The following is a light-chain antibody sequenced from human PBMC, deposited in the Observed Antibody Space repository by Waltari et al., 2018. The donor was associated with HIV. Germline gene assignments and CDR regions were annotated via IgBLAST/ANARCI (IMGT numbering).Light chain of an antibody. CDR3: QQYYSTPRT. Sequence: DIVMTQSPDSLVVSLGERATINCKSSQSVLYSSNNKNYLAWYQQKPGQHPKLLIYWASTRESGVPDRFSGSGSGTDFTLTISSLQAEDVAVYYCQQYYSTPRTFGQGTKVEIK. J-gene: IGKJ1*01. V-gene: IGKV4-1*01. CDR2: WAS. CDR1: QSVLYSSNNKNY.